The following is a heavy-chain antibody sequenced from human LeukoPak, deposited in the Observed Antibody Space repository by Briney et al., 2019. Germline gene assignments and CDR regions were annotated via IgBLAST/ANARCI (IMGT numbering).Heavy chain of an antibody. V-gene: IGHV4-61*01. D-gene: IGHD3-22*01. J-gene: IGHJ6*02. CDR3: ARAVVYYDSSGYYYYYGMDV. CDR1: GGSVSSGSYY. CDR2: IYYSGST. Sequence: SETLSLTCTVSGGSVSSGSYYGSWIRQPPGKGLEWIGYIYYSGSTNYNPSLKSRVTISVDTSKNQYSLKLSSVTAADTAVYHCARAVVYYDSSGYYYYYGMDVWGQGTTVTVSS.